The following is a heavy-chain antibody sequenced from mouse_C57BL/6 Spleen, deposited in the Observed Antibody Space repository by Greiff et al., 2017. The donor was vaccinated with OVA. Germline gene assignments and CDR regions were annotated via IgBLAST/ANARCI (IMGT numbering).Heavy chain of an antibody. D-gene: IGHD1-1*01. CDR2: IYPGDGDT. Sequence: QVKLQQSGPELVKPGASVKISCKASGYAFSSSWMNWVKQRPGKGLEWIGRIYPGDGDTNYNGKFKGKATLTADKSSSTAYMQLSSLTSEDSAVYFCARSTTVVFDYWGQGTTLTVSS. CDR3: ARSTTVVFDY. J-gene: IGHJ2*01. V-gene: IGHV1-82*01. CDR1: GYAFSSSW.